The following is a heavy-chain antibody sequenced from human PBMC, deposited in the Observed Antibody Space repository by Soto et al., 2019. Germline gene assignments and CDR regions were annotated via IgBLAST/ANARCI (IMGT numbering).Heavy chain of an antibody. CDR1: GFTFSSYG. J-gene: IGHJ4*02. D-gene: IGHD1-26*01. Sequence: QVQLVESGGGVVQPGRSLRLSCAASGFTFSSYGMHWVRQAPGKGLEWVAVIWYDGSNKYYADSVKGRFTISRDNSKNTLYLQMNSLIAEDTAVYYCARAVLGATLDYWGQGTLVTVSS. CDR3: ARAVLGATLDY. V-gene: IGHV3-33*01. CDR2: IWYDGSNK.